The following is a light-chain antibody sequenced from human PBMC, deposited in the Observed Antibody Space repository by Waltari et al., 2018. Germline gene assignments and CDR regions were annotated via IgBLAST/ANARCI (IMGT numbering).Light chain of an antibody. CDR1: SSDVGGYNY. CDR3: SSYTSSSTLV. Sequence: QSALTQPASVSGSPGQSIPLSCTGTSSDVGGYNYVSWYQQHPGKAPKLMLYEVSNRPSGVSNRFSGSKSGNTASLTISGLQAEDEADYYCSSYTSSSTLVFGTGTKVTVL. CDR2: EVS. J-gene: IGLJ1*01. V-gene: IGLV2-14*01.